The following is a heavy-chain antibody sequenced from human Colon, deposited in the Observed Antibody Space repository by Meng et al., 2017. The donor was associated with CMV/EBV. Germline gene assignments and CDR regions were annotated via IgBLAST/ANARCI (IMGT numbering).Heavy chain of an antibody. J-gene: IGHJ4*02. CDR3: ATGGAQYYNY. Sequence: SCAASGFAVSDVWMSWVRQVPGKGLEWVGRIKSKSAGGTTDYAAPVKGRFTISRDDSKNMFYLQMNSLRIEDTAMYYCATGGAQYYNYWGQGALVTVSS. D-gene: IGHD3-10*01. CDR1: GFAVSDVW. V-gene: IGHV3-15*07. CDR2: IKSKSAGGTT.